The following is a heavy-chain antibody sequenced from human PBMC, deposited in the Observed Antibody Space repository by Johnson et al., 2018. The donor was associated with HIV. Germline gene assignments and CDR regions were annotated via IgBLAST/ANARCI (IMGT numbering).Heavy chain of an antibody. J-gene: IGHJ3*02. Sequence: EVQLVESGGGVVQPGRSLRLSCRASGFSLSTYAMHWVRQAPGKGLEHVSGISSNGGSTEYVNSVKGRFTISRDNSKNTLYLQMASLRAEDMAVYYCARTNGNDGSGGAFDIWGQGTMVTVSS. CDR2: ISSNGGST. D-gene: IGHD1-20*01. V-gene: IGHV3-64*01. CDR1: GFSLSTYA. CDR3: ARTNGNDGSGGAFDI.